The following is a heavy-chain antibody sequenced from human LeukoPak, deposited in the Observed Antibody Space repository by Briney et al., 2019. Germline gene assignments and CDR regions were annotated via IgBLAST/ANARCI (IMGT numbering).Heavy chain of an antibody. CDR3: ARESERSGWYDY. V-gene: IGHV3-43*02. J-gene: IGHJ4*02. Sequence: GGSLRLSCAASGFTFRSYSMNWVRQAPGKGLEWVSLISGDGGSKWYADSVKGRFTNSRDNSKNSLYLQMNSRISDDTALYYCARESERSGWYDYWGQGTLVTVSS. CDR1: GFTFRSYS. D-gene: IGHD6-19*01. CDR2: ISGDGGSK.